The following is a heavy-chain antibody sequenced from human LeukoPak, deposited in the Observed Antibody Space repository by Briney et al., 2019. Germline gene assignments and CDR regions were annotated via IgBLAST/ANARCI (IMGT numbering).Heavy chain of an antibody. CDR2: IIPILGTS. CDR3: ATTRDYYDNSGYTLLQD. V-gene: IGHV1-69*13. Sequence: ASVKVSCKASGSTFSTYAVNLVRQAPGQGLEWMGGIIPILGTSNYAQSFQGRLTITADESSGTAYMALSSLRSEDTAIYYCATTRDYYDNSGYTLLQDWGQGTLVTVSS. CDR1: GSTFSTYA. J-gene: IGHJ1*01. D-gene: IGHD3-22*01.